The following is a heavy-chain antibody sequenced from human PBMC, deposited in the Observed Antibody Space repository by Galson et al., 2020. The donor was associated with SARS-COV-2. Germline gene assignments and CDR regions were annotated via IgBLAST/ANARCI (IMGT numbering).Heavy chain of an antibody. Sequence: SETLSLTCTASGGTFSSYSNYWSWLRPPTGKGRVWIRYIYYSGSTNYNPSLKSRATISVDTSKNQFSLKLSSVTAADTAVYYCARGLYYHDSSGSARLDAFDIWGQGTMVTVSS. V-gene: IGHV4-61*01. CDR1: GGTFSSYSNY. CDR3: ARGLYYHDSSGSARLDAFDI. CDR2: IYYSGST. J-gene: IGHJ3*02. D-gene: IGHD3-22*01.